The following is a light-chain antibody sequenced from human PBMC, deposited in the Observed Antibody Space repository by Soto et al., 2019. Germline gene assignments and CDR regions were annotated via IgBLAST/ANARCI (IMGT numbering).Light chain of an antibody. J-gene: IGKJ1*01. Sequence: RASQGIRNDFGWYQQKPGKAPKLLIYAESSLESGVKSRFSGSASGTDFILTIRSLQPEESATYYCLKDYAYLRTCGHGTKVGIK. CDR3: LKDYAYLRT. V-gene: IGKV1-6*01. CDR2: AES. CDR1: QGIRND.